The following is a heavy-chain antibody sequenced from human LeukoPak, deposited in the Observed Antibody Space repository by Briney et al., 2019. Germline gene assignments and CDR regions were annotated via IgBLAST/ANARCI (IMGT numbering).Heavy chain of an antibody. D-gene: IGHD1-26*01. Sequence: GGSLRLSCAASGFTFNRYWIHWVRQAPGKGLEWVSRINPDGSTTTYADSVKGRFTLSRDNAENTVYLQMNSLRAEDTAVYYCARVLSGSWHWFDPWGQGTLVTVSS. V-gene: IGHV3-74*01. CDR2: INPDGSTT. CDR3: ARVLSGSWHWFDP. J-gene: IGHJ5*02. CDR1: GFTFNRYW.